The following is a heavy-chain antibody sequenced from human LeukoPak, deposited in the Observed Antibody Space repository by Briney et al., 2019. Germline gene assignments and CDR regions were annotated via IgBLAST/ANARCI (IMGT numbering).Heavy chain of an antibody. CDR2: ISSSSSYI. Sequence: GGSLRLSCAASGFTFSSYSMNWVRQAPGKGLEGVSSISSSSSYIYYADSVKGRFTISRDNAKNSLYLQMNSLRAEDTAVYYCASEGIAAAGTMIDDYWGQGTLVTVSS. CDR3: ASEGIAAAGTMIDDY. CDR1: GFTFSSYS. J-gene: IGHJ4*02. D-gene: IGHD6-13*01. V-gene: IGHV3-21*01.